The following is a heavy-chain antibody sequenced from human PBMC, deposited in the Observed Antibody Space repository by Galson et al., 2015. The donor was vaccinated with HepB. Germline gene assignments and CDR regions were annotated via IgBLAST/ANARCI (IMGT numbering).Heavy chain of an antibody. CDR2: MSPNSGNT. CDR1: GYTFTSYD. Sequence: SVKVSCKASGYTFTSYDINWVRQATGQGLEWMGWMSPNSGNTGYAQKFQGRVTMTRNTSISTAYMELSSLRSEDTAVYYCARGNRVGKRVVQGAYWGQGTLVTVSS. D-gene: IGHD3-10*01. CDR3: ARGNRVGKRVVQGAY. J-gene: IGHJ4*02. V-gene: IGHV1-8*01.